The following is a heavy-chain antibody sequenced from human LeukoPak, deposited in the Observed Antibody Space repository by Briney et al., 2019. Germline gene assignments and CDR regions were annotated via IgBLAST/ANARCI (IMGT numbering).Heavy chain of an antibody. J-gene: IGHJ6*03. D-gene: IGHD6-19*01. CDR1: GYTFTGYY. V-gene: IGHV1-2*02. Sequence: GASVKVSCKASGYTFTGYYMHWVRQAPGQGLEWMGWINPNSGGTNYAQKFQGRVTMTRDTSISTAYMELSRLRSDDTAVYYCARGEQQWLVYYYYYYMDVWGKGTTVTVSS. CDR2: INPNSGGT. CDR3: ARGEQQWLVYYYYYYMDV.